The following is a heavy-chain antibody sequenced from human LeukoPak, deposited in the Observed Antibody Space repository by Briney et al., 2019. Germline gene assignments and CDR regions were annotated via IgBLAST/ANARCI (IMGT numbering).Heavy chain of an antibody. CDR1: GFTFSSYV. D-gene: IGHD3-10*01. CDR3: ARVTMVRGVPPQYYFDY. CDR2: ISSSSSYI. Sequence: GRSLRLSCATSGFTFSSYVMHWVRQAPGKGLEWVSSISSSSSYIYYADSVKGRFTISRDNAKNSLYLQMNSLRAEDTAVYYCARVTMVRGVPPQYYFDYWGQGTLVTVSS. J-gene: IGHJ4*02. V-gene: IGHV3-21*01.